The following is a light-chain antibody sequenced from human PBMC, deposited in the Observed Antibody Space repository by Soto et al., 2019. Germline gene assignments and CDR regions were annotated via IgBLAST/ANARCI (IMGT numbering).Light chain of an antibody. Sequence: QSALTQPASVSGSPGQSITISCTGTSSDVGSYNLVSWYQQHPGKAPKLMIYEVNKRPSGVSNRFSGSKSGNTASLTISGLQAEDEADYYCCSYAGGSTFVVFGGGTKVTVL. CDR3: CSYAGGSTFVV. V-gene: IGLV2-23*02. CDR2: EVN. CDR1: SSDVGSYNL. J-gene: IGLJ2*01.